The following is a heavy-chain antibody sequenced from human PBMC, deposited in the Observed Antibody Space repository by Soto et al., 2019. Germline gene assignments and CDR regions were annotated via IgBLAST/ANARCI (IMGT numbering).Heavy chain of an antibody. CDR1: GFTFSTYW. D-gene: IGHD7-27*01. J-gene: IGHJ1*01. CDR3: ARDLAGEDES. CDR2: VNPDGTTT. Sequence: EVQLVESGGGLVQPGGSLRLSCAASGFTFSTYWMHWVRQVPGKGLVWVSRVNPDGTTTNYAASVKGRFTFARDNAKNPLRRQVSSLGVDDPAVYFCARDLAGEDESWGQGTLVTVSS. V-gene: IGHV3-74*01.